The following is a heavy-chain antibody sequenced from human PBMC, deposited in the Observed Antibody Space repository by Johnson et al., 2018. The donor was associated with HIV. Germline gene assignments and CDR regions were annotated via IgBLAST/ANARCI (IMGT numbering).Heavy chain of an antibody. CDR3: ARDRSSGWYGRVDAFDI. CDR2: SSRSGTTI. V-gene: IGHV3-11*04. D-gene: IGHD6-19*01. Sequence: QVQLVESGGGLVKPGGSLRLSCAASGFTFTDYQMSWIRQAPGKGLEWVSYSSRSGTTIYYADSVKGRFTIPRDNSKNTLYLQMNSLRAEDTAVYYCARDRSSGWYGRVDAFDIWGQGTMVTVSS. CDR1: GFTFTDYQ. J-gene: IGHJ3*02.